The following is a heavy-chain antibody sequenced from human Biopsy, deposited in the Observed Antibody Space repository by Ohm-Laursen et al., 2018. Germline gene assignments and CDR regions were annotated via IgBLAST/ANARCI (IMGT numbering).Heavy chain of an antibody. CDR1: GYVFINYL. J-gene: IGHJ4*02. V-gene: IGHV1-46*01. D-gene: IGHD4-11*01. CDR3: TRDIGPWGDYSFEY. CDR2: INPSGGTV. Sequence: ASVKVSCNAFGYVFINYLVHWVRQAPGQGLEWMGKINPSGGTVAYAHKFQGRVSMTRDTSTSTIYMDLSSLRSEDTALYYCTRDIGPWGDYSFEYWGQGTLVTVSS.